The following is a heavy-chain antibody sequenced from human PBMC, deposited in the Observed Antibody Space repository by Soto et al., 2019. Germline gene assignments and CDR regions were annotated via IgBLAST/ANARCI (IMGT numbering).Heavy chain of an antibody. Sequence: EVQLVESGGGLVQSGGSLRLSCAASGFTFSSYSMHWVRQAPGKGLEYVSAISSNGGSTYYANSVKGRFTISRDNSKNTLYLQMGSLRAEDMAVYYCARDLYTDRIAVAVCCGQGTLVTVSS. CDR2: ISSNGGST. CDR3: ARDLYTDRIAVAVC. CDR1: GFTFSSYS. D-gene: IGHD6-19*01. V-gene: IGHV3-64*01. J-gene: IGHJ4*02.